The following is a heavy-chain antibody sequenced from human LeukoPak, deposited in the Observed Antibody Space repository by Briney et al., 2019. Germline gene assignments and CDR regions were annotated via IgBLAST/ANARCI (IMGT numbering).Heavy chain of an antibody. CDR2: IFNSGST. V-gene: IGHV4-59*11. D-gene: IGHD2-15*01. Sequence: SETLSLTCTVSGGSISSHYWTWLRHSPVKGLEWIGDIFNSGSTSYNTSLKSRVNISIDTSKNQFSLKLSSVTAADTAVYYCGRDALVGYFSYYYMDVRGKGTTVTVSS. J-gene: IGHJ6*03. CDR1: GGSISSHY. CDR3: GRDALVGYFSYYYMDV.